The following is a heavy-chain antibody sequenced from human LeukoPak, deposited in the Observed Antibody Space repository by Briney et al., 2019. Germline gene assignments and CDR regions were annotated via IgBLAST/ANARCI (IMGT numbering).Heavy chain of an antibody. Sequence: GWSLRLSCAASGFTFSSYSMNWVRQAPGKGLESVSSISSSSSYIYYADSVKGRFTISRGNAKNSLYLQMNSLRAEDTAVYYCAREGATRGYYYYYGMDVWGRGTTVTVSS. V-gene: IGHV3-21*01. CDR2: ISSSSSYI. D-gene: IGHD1-26*01. CDR1: GFTFSSYS. J-gene: IGHJ6*02. CDR3: AREGATRGYYYYYGMDV.